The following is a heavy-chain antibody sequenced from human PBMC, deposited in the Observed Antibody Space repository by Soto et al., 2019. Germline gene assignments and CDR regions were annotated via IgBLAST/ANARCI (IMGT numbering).Heavy chain of an antibody. V-gene: IGHV3-23*01. D-gene: IGHD6-13*01. J-gene: IGHJ5*02. CDR1: GFTCSSLA. CDR2: ISGSGGST. CDR3: AKDNSSSWYNWFDP. Sequence: PGRSKRFSYAAAGFTCSSLAISWVREAPGKGLEWVSAISGSGGSTYYADSVKGRFTISRDNSKNTLYLQMNSLRAEDTAVYYCAKDNSSSWYNWFDPWGQGTLVTVSS.